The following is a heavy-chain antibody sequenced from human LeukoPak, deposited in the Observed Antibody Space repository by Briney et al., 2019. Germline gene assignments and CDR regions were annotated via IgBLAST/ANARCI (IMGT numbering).Heavy chain of an antibody. J-gene: IGHJ4*02. CDR2: IIPILGIA. CDR1: GGTFSSYA. CDR3: ARESSTSQTNLFDY. V-gene: IGHV1-69*04. Sequence: ASVKVSCKASGGTFSSYAISWVRQAPGQGLEWMGRIIPILGIANYAQKFQGRVTITADKSTSTAYMELSSLRSEDTAVYYCARESSTSQTNLFDYWGQGTLVTVSS. D-gene: IGHD6-6*01.